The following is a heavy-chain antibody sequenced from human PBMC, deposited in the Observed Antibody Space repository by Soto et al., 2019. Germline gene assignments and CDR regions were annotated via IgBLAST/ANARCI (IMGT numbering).Heavy chain of an antibody. J-gene: IGHJ6*02. V-gene: IGHV3-23*01. D-gene: IGHD3-10*01. CDR3: AKDLGIRSGSYYYGMDV. CDR2: ISGSGGST. CDR1: GFTFSSYA. Sequence: GGSLRLSCAASGFTFSSYAMSWVRQAPGKGLEWVSAISGSGGSTYYADSVKGRFTISRDNSKNTLYLQMNSLRAEDTAVYYCAKDLGIRSGSYYYGMDVWGQGTTVTVSS.